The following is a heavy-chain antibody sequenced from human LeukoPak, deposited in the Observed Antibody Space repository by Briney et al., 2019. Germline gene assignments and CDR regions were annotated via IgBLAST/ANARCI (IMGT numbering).Heavy chain of an antibody. V-gene: IGHV4-31*03. CDR1: GASISSGNSY. D-gene: IGHD3-9*01. CDR3: ARAVGYDILTGYSRGWFFDL. CDR2: IYYTGST. Sequence: SETLSLTCTVSGASISSGNSYWTWIRQHPGTGLEWIGYIYYTGSTYYNPSLKSRLGISVDTSKNQFSLKLTSVTAADTAVYYCARAVGYDILTGYSRGWFFDLWGRGTLVTVSS. J-gene: IGHJ2*01.